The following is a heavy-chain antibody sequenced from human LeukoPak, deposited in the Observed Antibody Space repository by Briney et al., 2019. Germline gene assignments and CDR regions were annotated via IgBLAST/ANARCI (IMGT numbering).Heavy chain of an antibody. Sequence: ASVKVSCKASGYTFTSYCMHWVRQAPGQGLEWMGIINPSGGSTSYAQKFQGRVTMTRDMSTSTVYMELSSLRSEDTAVYYCARDGRSLYWATRGRLDYYYMDVWGKGTTVTVSS. CDR3: ARDGRSLYWATRGRLDYYYMDV. V-gene: IGHV1-46*01. CDR1: GYTFTSYC. CDR2: INPSGGST. J-gene: IGHJ6*03. D-gene: IGHD2-8*02.